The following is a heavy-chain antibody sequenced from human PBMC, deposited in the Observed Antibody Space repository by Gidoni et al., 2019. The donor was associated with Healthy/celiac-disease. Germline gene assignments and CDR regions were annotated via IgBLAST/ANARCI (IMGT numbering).Heavy chain of an antibody. D-gene: IGHD6-19*01. CDR3: ARAEGQLLKRWLESLDY. V-gene: IGHV3-30-3*01. CDR2: ISYDGSNK. Sequence: QVQLVESGGGVVQPGRSLTLSCAASGFPFRSYPMNRVRPAPGKGLEWVAVISYDGSNKYYADSVKGRFTISRDNSKNTLYLQMNSLRAEDTAVYYCARAEGQLLKRWLESLDYWGQGTLVTVSS. CDR1: GFPFRSYP. J-gene: IGHJ4*02.